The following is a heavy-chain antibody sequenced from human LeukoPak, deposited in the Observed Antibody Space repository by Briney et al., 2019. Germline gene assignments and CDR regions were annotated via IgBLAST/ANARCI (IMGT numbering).Heavy chain of an antibody. CDR3: AGACSSTSRYYYYGTDV. Sequence: SVTVSFKASGGTFSSYAISWVRQAPGQGLEWMRGIIPIFGTANYAQKFQGRVTITADESTSTAYMELNSLRSEDTAVYYCAGACSSTSRYYYYGTDVWGQGTTVTVSS. CDR2: IIPIFGTA. D-gene: IGHD2-2*01. J-gene: IGHJ6*02. V-gene: IGHV1-69*01. CDR1: GGTFSSYA.